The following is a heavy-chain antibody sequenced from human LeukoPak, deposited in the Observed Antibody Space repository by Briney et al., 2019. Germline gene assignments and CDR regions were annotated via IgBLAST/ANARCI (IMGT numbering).Heavy chain of an antibody. CDR1: GYTLTELS. V-gene: IGHV1-24*01. D-gene: IGHD2-15*01. Sequence: ASVKVSCKVSGYTLTELSMHWVRQAPGKGLEWMGGFDPEDGETIYAQKPQGRVTMTEDTSTDTAYMELSSLRSEDTAVYYCATSLMVAAYAFDIWGQGTMVTVSS. CDR2: FDPEDGET. J-gene: IGHJ3*02. CDR3: ATSLMVAAYAFDI.